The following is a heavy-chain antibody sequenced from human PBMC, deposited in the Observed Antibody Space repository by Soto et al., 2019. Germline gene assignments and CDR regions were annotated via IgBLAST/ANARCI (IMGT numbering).Heavy chain of an antibody. J-gene: IGHJ4*02. V-gene: IGHV3-21*01. CDR3: ARGGGVAGTVDY. D-gene: IGHD6-19*01. Sequence: EVQLVESGGGLVKPGGSLRLSCAASGFTFSSYSMNWVRQAPGKGLEWVSSISSSSSYIYYADSVKGRFTISRDNAKNSLYLQMNSLRAEDTAVYYCARGGGVAGTVDYWGQGTLVTVSS. CDR1: GFTFSSYS. CDR2: ISSSSSYI.